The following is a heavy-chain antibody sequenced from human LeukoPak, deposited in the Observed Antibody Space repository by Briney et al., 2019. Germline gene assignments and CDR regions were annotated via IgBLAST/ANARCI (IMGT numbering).Heavy chain of an antibody. CDR3: AKGISGYYYYMDV. J-gene: IGHJ6*03. V-gene: IGHV3-33*06. Sequence: PERSLRLSCAASGFTFSNAGMYWVRQPPGKGLEWVAVIWSDGSNEYYADSVKGRFAISRDNSKDTLYLQMNSLRAEDTALYYCAKGISGYYYYMDVWGKGTTVIVSS. D-gene: IGHD2-15*01. CDR1: GFTFSNAG. CDR2: IWSDGSNE.